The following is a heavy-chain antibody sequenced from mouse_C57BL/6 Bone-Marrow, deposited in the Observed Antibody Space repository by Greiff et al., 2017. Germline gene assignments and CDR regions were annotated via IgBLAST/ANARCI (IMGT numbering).Heavy chain of an antibody. D-gene: IGHD2-5*01. CDR3: ARSSYYSNYRAMDY. CDR1: GFTFTDYY. CDR2: IRNKANGYTT. J-gene: IGHJ4*01. Sequence: EVKLMESGGGLVQPGGSLSLSCAASGFTFTDYYMSWVRQPPGKALEWLGFIRNKANGYTTEYSASVKGRFTISRDNSQSILYLQMNALRAEDSATYYCARSSYYSNYRAMDYWGQGTSVTVSS. V-gene: IGHV7-3*01.